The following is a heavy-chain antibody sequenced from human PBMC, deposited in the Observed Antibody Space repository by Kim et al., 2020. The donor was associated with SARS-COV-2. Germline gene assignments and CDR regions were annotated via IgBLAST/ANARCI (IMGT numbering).Heavy chain of an antibody. D-gene: IGHD3-22*01. J-gene: IGHJ3*02. CDR1: GFTFSNAW. V-gene: IGHV3-15*01. CDR3: TTEGSGYYRWADAFDI. CDR2: IKSKTDGGTT. Sequence: GGSLRLSCAASGFTFSNAWMSWVRQAPGKGLEWVGRIKSKTDGGTTDYAAPVKGRFTISRDDSKNTLYLQMNSLKTEDTAVYYCTTEGSGYYRWADAFDIWGQGTMVTVSS.